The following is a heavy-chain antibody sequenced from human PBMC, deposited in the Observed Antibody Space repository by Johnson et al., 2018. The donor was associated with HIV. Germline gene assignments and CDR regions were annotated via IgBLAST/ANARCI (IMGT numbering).Heavy chain of an antibody. J-gene: IGHJ3*02. CDR3: ARSVGYYDSSGYYYVDAFDI. Sequence: VQLVESGGGLIQPGGSLRLSCAASGFTVSSNYMSWVRQAPGKGLEWVSVIYSGGSTYYADSVKGRFTISRDNAKNSLYLQMNSLRAEDTALYYCARSVGYYDSSGYYYVDAFDIWGQGTMVTVSS. D-gene: IGHD3-22*01. V-gene: IGHV3-53*01. CDR2: IYSGGST. CDR1: GFTVSSNY.